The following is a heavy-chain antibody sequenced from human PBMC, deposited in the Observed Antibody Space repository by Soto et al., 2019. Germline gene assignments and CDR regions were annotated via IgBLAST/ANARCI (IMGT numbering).Heavy chain of an antibody. CDR1: GFSFSGSA. J-gene: IGHJ4*02. Sequence: EVQLVESGGGLVQPGGSLKLSCSASGFSFSGSALHWVRQTSGNGLEWVGHIRSKANNYATEYAASVKGRFTISRDDSENTAYLQMNSLKTEDTAVYYCTRQYYFDSSPFAYWGQGTLVTVSS. V-gene: IGHV3-73*02. CDR2: IRSKANNYAT. CDR3: TRQYYFDSSPFAY. D-gene: IGHD3-22*01.